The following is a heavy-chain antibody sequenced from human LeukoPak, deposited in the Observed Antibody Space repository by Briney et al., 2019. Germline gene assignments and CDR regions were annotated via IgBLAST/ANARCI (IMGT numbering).Heavy chain of an antibody. D-gene: IGHD2-2*01. CDR1: DESFSGYF. CDR2: INHSGST. Sequence: SETLSLTCVVYDESFSGYFWSWIRQPPGKGLEWIGEINHSGSTNYNPSLKSRVTILVDTSKNRFSLKLSSVTAADTAVYYCARDQGRVVPAARIENAFDIWGQGTMVTVSS. J-gene: IGHJ3*02. V-gene: IGHV4-34*01. CDR3: ARDQGRVVPAARIENAFDI.